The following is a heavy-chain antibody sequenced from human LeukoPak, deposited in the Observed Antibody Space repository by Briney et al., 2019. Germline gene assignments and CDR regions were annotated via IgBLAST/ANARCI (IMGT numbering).Heavy chain of an antibody. CDR2: ISSSGSNI. J-gene: IGHJ4*02. D-gene: IGHD1-1*01. CDR3: ARAEGLERPDY. Sequence: GGSLRLSCAASGFTFSSYEMNWVRQAPGKGLEWVSYISSSGSNIYYADSVKGRFTISRDKAKNSLYLEMNRLRAEDTAVYYCARAEGLERPDYWGQGTLVTVSS. V-gene: IGHV3-48*03. CDR1: GFTFSSYE.